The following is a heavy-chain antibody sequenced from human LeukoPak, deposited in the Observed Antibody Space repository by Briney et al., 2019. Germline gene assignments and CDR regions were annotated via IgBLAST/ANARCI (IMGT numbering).Heavy chain of an antibody. D-gene: IGHD5-24*01. Sequence: GASVKVSCKASGYTFTSYGISWARQAPGQGLEWMGWISAYNGNTNYAQKLQGRVTMTTDTSTSTAYMELRSLRSDDTAVYYCARDQEMATITSLGYWGQGTLVTVSS. V-gene: IGHV1-18*01. CDR3: ARDQEMATITSLGY. CDR2: ISAYNGNT. CDR1: GYTFTSYG. J-gene: IGHJ4*02.